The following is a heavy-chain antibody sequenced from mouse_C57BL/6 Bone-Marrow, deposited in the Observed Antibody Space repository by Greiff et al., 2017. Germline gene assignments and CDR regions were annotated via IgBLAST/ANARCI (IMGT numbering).Heavy chain of an antibody. CDR2: IDPETGDT. CDR3: TKVLSWFAY. D-gene: IGHD2-14*01. Sequence: VQLKESGAELVRPGASVKLSCTASGFNIKDDYMHWVKQRPEQGLEWIGLIDPETGDTEYASKFQGKATITADTASNTAYLQLSSLTSEDTAVYYCTKVLSWFAYWGQGTLVTVSA. CDR1: GFNIKDDY. V-gene: IGHV14-4*01. J-gene: IGHJ3*01.